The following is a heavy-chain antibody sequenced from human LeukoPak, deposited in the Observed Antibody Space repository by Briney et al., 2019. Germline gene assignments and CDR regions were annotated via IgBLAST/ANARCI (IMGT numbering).Heavy chain of an antibody. CDR1: GFSFSDYG. V-gene: IGHV3-30*02. J-gene: IGHJ6*03. CDR2: IRYDGSNK. Sequence: GGSLRLSCEASGFSFSDYGMHWVRQAPGKGLEWVAFIRYDGSNKYYADSVKGRFTVSRDNSQSTLYLQMNSLRVEDTAVYCCAKRVVIKSTDYFYYYIHVWGKGTMVTVSS. D-gene: IGHD3-3*01. CDR3: AKRVVIKSTDYFYYYIHV.